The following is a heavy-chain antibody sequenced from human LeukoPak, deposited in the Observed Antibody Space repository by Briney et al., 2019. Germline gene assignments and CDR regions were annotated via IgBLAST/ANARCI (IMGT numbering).Heavy chain of an antibody. J-gene: IGHJ4*02. CDR1: GFTFSTYS. D-gene: IGHD3-3*01. Sequence: GGSLRLSCAASGFTFSTYSMNWVRQAPGKGLEWVSPISSSGSYIYYAASVRGGFTISRDNAKNSLYLQMNSLRAEDTAVYYCARGIAGGGRSGYCPDYWGQGTLVTVSS. CDR3: ARGIAGGGRSGYCPDY. V-gene: IGHV3-21*01. CDR2: ISSSGSYI.